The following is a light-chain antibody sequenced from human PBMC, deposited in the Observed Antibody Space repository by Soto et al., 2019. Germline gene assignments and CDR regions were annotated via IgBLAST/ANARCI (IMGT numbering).Light chain of an antibody. J-gene: IGKJ4*01. CDR3: QQYFDFPFT. Sequence: DIVMTQSPDSLAVSLGERATMNCKFSRSVLYKSNNKNYLAWYQQKPGQPPQLIIYWASTRESGFPERFSGIGSGTDFTLTSSSMEAEDVSFYWCQQYFDFPFTLGGGTKVEI. CDR1: RSVLYKSNNKNY. CDR2: WAS. V-gene: IGKV4-1*01.